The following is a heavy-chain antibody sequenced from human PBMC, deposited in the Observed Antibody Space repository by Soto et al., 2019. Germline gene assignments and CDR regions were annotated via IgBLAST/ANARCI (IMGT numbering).Heavy chain of an antibody. CDR2: IFPIFPTA. Sequence: QVQLVQSGAELKKPGSSVRVSCQASGGTFSSYSVNWVRQAPGQGLEWMGGIFPIFPTADHAQRFQHRVTIPADKATNPAYMELNSLTSDGTAVYYCATRTSVFGVVALGGLEVWGKGTTVTVSS. CDR1: GGTFSSYS. D-gene: IGHD3-3*01. J-gene: IGHJ6*04. CDR3: ATRTSVFGVVALGGLEV. V-gene: IGHV1-69*14.